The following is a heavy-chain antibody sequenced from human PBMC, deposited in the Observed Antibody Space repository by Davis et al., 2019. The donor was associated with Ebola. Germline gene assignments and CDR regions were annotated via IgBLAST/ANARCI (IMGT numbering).Heavy chain of an antibody. CDR3: ARASCSSANCLDEWSGTFKPTQWGVGFDP. CDR2: ISQSGSI. D-gene: IGHD2-2*01. CDR1: GQSFSDYY. V-gene: IGHV4-34*01. Sequence: GSLRLSCAVYGQSFSDYYWAWIRQPPEKALEWIGEISQSGSINYNPSLESRVTLSIDTASHQISLKVASVTAADTGIYFCARASCSSANCLDEWSGTFKPTQWGVGFDPWGQGTLVTVSS. J-gene: IGHJ5*02.